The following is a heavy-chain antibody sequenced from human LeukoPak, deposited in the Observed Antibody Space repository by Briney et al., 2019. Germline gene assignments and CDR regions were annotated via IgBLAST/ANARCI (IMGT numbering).Heavy chain of an antibody. CDR3: ASTLELPYYYGMDV. CDR1: GGSISSYY. J-gene: IGHJ6*02. Sequence: KTSETLSLTCTVSGGSISSYYWSWIRQPPGKGLEWIGYIYYSGSTNYNPSLKSRVTISVDTSKNQFSLKLSSVTAADTAVYYCASTLELPYYYGMDVWGQGTTVTVSS. V-gene: IGHV4-59*01. CDR2: IYYSGST. D-gene: IGHD1-26*01.